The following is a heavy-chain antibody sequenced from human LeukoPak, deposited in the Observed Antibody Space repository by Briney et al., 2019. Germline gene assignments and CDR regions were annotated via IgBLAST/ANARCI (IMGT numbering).Heavy chain of an antibody. Sequence: PSETLSLTCAVYGGSFSGYYWSWIRRPPGKGLEWIGEINHSGSTNYNPSLESRVTISVDTSKNQFSLKLSSVTAADTAVYYCARAYYDFWSGRSLGYSYYYMDVWGKGTTVTVSS. CDR2: INHSGST. V-gene: IGHV4-34*01. CDR3: ARAYYDFWSGRSLGYSYYYMDV. D-gene: IGHD3-3*01. J-gene: IGHJ6*03. CDR1: GGSFSGYY.